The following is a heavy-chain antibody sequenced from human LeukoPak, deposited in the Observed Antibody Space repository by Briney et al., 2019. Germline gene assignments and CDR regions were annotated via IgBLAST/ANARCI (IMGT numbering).Heavy chain of an antibody. CDR1: GGSVSSGSYY. CDR2: IYYSGST. CDR3: ARKEARNRMWFDP. Sequence: SETLSLTCTVSGGSVSSGSYYWSCIRQPPGKGLEWIGYIYYSGSTNYNPSLKSRVTISVDTSKNQFSLKLSSVTAADTAVYYCARKEARNRMWFDPWGQGTLVTVSS. J-gene: IGHJ5*02. V-gene: IGHV4-61*01. D-gene: IGHD1-14*01.